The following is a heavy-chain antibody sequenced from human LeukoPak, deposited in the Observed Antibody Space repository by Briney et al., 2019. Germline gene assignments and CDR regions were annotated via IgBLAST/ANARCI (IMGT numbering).Heavy chain of an antibody. CDR2: INHSGST. V-gene: IGHV4-34*01. D-gene: IGHD4-11*01. CDR3: ARDTKTTVTTYYYYMDV. CDR1: GGSFSGYY. Sequence: SETLSLTCAVYGGSFSGYYWSWIRQPPGKGLEWIGEINHSGSTNYNPSLKSRVTISVDTSKNQFSLKLSSVTAADTAVYYCARDTKTTVTTYYYYMDVWGKGTTVTISS. J-gene: IGHJ6*03.